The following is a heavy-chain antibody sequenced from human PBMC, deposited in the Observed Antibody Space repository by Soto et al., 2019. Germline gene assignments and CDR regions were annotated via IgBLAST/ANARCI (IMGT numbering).Heavy chain of an antibody. D-gene: IGHD1-1*01. CDR1: GFTFSSYA. Sequence: GGSLRLSCAASGFTFSSYAMSWVRQAPGKGLEWVSAISGSGGSTYYADSVKGRFTISRDNSKNTLYLQMNSLRAEDTAVYYCAKVGLVQLERRSELAFDYWGQGTLVTVSS. CDR2: ISGSGGST. V-gene: IGHV3-23*01. CDR3: AKVGLVQLERRSELAFDY. J-gene: IGHJ4*02.